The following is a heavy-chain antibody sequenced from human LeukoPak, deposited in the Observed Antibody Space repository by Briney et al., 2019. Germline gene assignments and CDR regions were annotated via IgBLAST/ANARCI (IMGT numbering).Heavy chain of an antibody. J-gene: IGHJ6*02. CDR3: ARGFAHYGMDV. CDR1: GFTFSSYG. CDR2: IWYDGSNK. D-gene: IGHD3-10*01. Sequence: PGRSLRLSCAASGFTFSSYGMHWVRQAPGKGLEWVALIWYDGSNKYYADSVKGRFTISRDNSKNTLYLQMNSLRAEDTAVYYCARGFAHYGMDVWGQGTTVTVSS. V-gene: IGHV3-30*19.